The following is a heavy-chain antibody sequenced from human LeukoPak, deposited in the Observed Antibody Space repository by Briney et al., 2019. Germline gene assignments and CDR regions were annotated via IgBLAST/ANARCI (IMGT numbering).Heavy chain of an antibody. J-gene: IGHJ2*01. D-gene: IGHD4-17*01. CDR3: ARGTVTTSNWFFDL. Sequence: ASVKVSCKASGYTFTSYGFTWVRQAPGQGREWIGWISAYNGNTNYAQKLQGRVTMTTDTSTSTAYMELRSLRSDDTAVYYCARGTVTTSNWFFDLWGRGTLVTVPS. CDR2: ISAYNGNT. CDR1: GYTFTSYG. V-gene: IGHV1-18*01.